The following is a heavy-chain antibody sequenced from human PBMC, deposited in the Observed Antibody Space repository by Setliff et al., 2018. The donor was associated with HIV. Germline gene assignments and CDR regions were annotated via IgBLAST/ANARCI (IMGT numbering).Heavy chain of an antibody. CDR2: ISAYNGNT. CDR1: GYTFSSYG. CDR3: ARSQDAKLGLDAFDI. D-gene: IGHD6-13*01. V-gene: IGHV1-18*01. Sequence: ASVKVSCKASGYTFSSYGISWVRQAPGQGVEWMGWISAYNGNTNYAQKFQGRVTITTDESTSTAYMELSSLRSEDTAVYYCARSQDAKLGLDAFDIWGQGTMVTVSS. J-gene: IGHJ3*02.